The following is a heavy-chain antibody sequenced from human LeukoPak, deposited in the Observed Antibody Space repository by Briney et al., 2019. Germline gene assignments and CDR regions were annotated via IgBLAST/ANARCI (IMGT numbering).Heavy chain of an antibody. V-gene: IGHV3-9*01. CDR2: ISWNSGNI. Sequence: GRSLRLSCAGSGFTFDDYAMHWVRQTPGKGLEWVSGISWNSGNIAYADFVGGRFTISRDNAKNSLSLQMNSLSDEDTAVYYCAKDAYGGATFFYHMDVWGKGTTVTASS. CDR3: AKDAYGGATFFYHMDV. D-gene: IGHD2/OR15-2a*01. J-gene: IGHJ6*03. CDR1: GFTFDDYA.